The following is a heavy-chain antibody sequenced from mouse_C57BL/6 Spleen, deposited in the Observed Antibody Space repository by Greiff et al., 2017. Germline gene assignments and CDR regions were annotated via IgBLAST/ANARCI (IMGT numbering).Heavy chain of an antibody. Sequence: QVHVKQPGAELVMPGASVKLSCKASGYTFTSYWMHWVKQRPGQGLEWIGEIDPSDSYTNYNQKFKGKSTVTVDKSSSTAYMQLSSLTSEDSAVYYCAIWASYGRVYYFDYWGQGTTLTVSS. J-gene: IGHJ2*01. CDR3: AIWASYGRVYYFDY. V-gene: IGHV1-69*01. D-gene: IGHD1-1*01. CDR1: GYTFTSYW. CDR2: IDPSDSYT.